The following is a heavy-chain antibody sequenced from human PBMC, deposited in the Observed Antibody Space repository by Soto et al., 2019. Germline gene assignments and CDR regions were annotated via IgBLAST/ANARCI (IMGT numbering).Heavy chain of an antibody. V-gene: IGHV1-46*01. CDR1: GYTFTSYN. J-gene: IGHJ4*02. D-gene: IGHD2-2*01. CDR2: INPRGGST. Sequence: GASVKVSCKASGYTFTSYNMHWVRQAPGQGLEWMGRINPRGGSTNYAQTLQGRVTLTSDTSTSTAYMELRSLRSDDTAVYYCARDFGHCSSTSCYDGFDYWGQGTLVTVSS. CDR3: ARDFGHCSSTSCYDGFDY.